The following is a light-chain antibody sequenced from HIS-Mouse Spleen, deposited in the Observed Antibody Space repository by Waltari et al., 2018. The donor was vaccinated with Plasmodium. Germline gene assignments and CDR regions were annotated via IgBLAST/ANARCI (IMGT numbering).Light chain of an antibody. CDR1: NIGSKS. V-gene: IGLV3-21*03. CDR3: QVWDSSSDLV. J-gene: IGLJ2*01. CDR2: DDS. Sequence: SYVLTQPPSVSVAPGKTARITCGGNNIGSKSVHWYQQKPGQAPVLVVYDDSDRPSGRPERFSGSNSGNTATLTISRVEAGDEADYYCQVWDSSSDLVFGGGTKLTVL.